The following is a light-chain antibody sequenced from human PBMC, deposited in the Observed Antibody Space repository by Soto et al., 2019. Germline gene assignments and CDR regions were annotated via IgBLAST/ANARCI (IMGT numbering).Light chain of an antibody. Sequence: EIVMTQSPAILSVSPGEGATLSCRASENVRTKVGWYQQKAGQAPRLLIYGASTRATGIPDRFSGSGSGTQFTLTISRLQSEDSAVYCCQQNNRCPHITFGQGTRLVIK. CDR3: QQNNRCPHIT. V-gene: IGKV3-15*01. CDR2: GAS. CDR1: ENVRTK. J-gene: IGKJ5*01.